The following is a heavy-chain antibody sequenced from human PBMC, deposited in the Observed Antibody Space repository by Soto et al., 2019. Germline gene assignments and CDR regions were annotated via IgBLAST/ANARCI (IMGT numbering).Heavy chain of an antibody. CDR3: ARDWTFQSL. CDR2: ITMSSSTSTI. Sequence: GGSLRLSCVASGFAFSSYTMNWVRQAPGKGLEWVSSITMSSSTSTIYYAGSVKGRFTISRDNAKNTLYLQMNSLRDEDTAVYYCARDWTFQSLWGQGTLVTVSS. D-gene: IGHD3-3*01. J-gene: IGHJ4*02. V-gene: IGHV3-48*02. CDR1: GFAFSSYT.